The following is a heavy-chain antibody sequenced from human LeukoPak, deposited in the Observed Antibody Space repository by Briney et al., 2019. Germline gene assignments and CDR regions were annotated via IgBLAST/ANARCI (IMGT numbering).Heavy chain of an antibody. V-gene: IGHV1-69*13. CDR3: ARGADIVVVVAATNYRTHYYYYGMDV. D-gene: IGHD2-15*01. Sequence: ASVKVSCTASGYTFTSYDINWVRQAPGQGLEWMGGIIPIFGTANYAQKFQGRVTITADESTSTAYMELSSLRSEDTAVYYCARGADIVVVVAATNYRTHYYYYGMDVWGQGTTVTVSS. J-gene: IGHJ6*02. CDR1: GYTFTSYD. CDR2: IIPIFGTA.